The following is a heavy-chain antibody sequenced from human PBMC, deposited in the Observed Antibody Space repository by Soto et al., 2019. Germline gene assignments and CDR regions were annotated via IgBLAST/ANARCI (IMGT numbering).Heavy chain of an antibody. CDR2: IYHSGST. CDR3: ASRTPFGSVIRYFDY. D-gene: IGHD3-3*01. Sequence: PSETLSLTCAVSGGSISSSNWWSWVRQPPGKGLEWIGEIYHSGSTNYNPSLKSRVTISVDKSKNQFSLKLSSVTAADTAVYYCASRTPFGSVIRYFDYWGQRTLVTVSS. J-gene: IGHJ4*02. CDR1: GGSISSSNW. V-gene: IGHV4-4*02.